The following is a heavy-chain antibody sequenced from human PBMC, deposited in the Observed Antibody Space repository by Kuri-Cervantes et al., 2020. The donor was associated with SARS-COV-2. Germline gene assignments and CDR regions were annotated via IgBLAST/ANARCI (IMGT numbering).Heavy chain of an antibody. CDR2: TSYDGTSK. D-gene: IGHD2-21*01. CDR3: ARGRVGVQDF. Sequence: GESLKISCAASGFTFNNYAMHWVRQTPGEGLEWVAITSYDGTSKHYADSVKGRFTISRENSKNTLYLQMNNLRGDDTAVYFCARGRVGVQDFWGQGTLVTVSS. V-gene: IGHV3-30-3*01. CDR1: GFTFNNYA. J-gene: IGHJ4*02.